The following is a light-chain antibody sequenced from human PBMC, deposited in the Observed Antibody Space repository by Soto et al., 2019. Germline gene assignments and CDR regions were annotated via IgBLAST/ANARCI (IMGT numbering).Light chain of an antibody. CDR2: GAS. V-gene: IGKV3-20*01. Sequence: EIVLTQSPGTLSLSPGERATLSRRASQSVSSSYLAWYQQKPGQAPRLLIYGASSRAAGIPARFSGSGSGTDFTLTIRRLEPEDFAVYYCQQFGSSLPWTFGQGTKVDIK. CDR3: QQFGSSLPWT. J-gene: IGKJ1*01. CDR1: QSVSSSY.